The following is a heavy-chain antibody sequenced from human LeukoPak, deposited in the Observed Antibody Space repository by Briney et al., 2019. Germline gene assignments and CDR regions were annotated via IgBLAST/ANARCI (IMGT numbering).Heavy chain of an antibody. D-gene: IGHD3-10*01. J-gene: IGHJ3*02. V-gene: IGHV3-30-3*01. CDR1: GLTFSSYT. CDR3: ANPSAWSGDYAFDM. CDR2: ISHDGNNK. Sequence: PGGSLRLSCAASGLTFSSYTMHWVRQAPGTGLEWVALISHDGNNKFYADSVKGRFTISRDNSKNTLNLQMNSLRAEDTAMYYCANPSAWSGDYAFDMWGHGTWVTVSS.